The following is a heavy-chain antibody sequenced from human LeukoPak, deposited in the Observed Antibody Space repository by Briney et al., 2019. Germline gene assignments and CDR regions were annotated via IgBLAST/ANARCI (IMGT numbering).Heavy chain of an antibody. CDR2: INQDGSEK. V-gene: IGHV3-7*03. CDR1: GFTFSNNW. D-gene: IGHD3-10*01. CDR3: AKDRRGFGFGGGNYFDY. J-gene: IGHJ4*02. Sequence: GGSLRLSCAASGFTFSNNWMSWVRQAPGKGLEWVANINQDGSEKYYVDSVKGRFTISRDNAKNSLYLQMNSLRAEDTALYYCAKDRRGFGFGGGNYFDYWGQGTLVTVSS.